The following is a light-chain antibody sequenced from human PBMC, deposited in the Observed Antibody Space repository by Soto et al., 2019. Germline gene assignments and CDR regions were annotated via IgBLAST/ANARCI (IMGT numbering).Light chain of an antibody. Sequence: DIVMTQSPVTLSVSPGERDTLSCRASQSVSGNLAWYQQKPGQAPRLLIYGASTRATGIPARFSGDGSGTDFTLTVTSLQSEDFGIYYCQQYTDWPTTFGQRTKVDI. CDR1: QSVSGN. V-gene: IGKV3-15*01. J-gene: IGKJ1*01. CDR2: GAS. CDR3: QQYTDWPTT.